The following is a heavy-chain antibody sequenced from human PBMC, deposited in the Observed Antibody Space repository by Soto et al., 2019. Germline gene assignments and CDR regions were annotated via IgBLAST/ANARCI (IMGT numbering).Heavy chain of an antibody. V-gene: IGHV1-2*02. CDR3: ARVSSWGFNNWFGP. Sequence: ASVKVSCKASAYTFTDYYMHWVRQTPGQGLEWMGWINPNSGDTNFAQKFQGRVTMTRDTSIRTAYMELSRLRADDTAVYYCARVSSWGFNNWFGPWGQGTLVTSPQ. CDR2: INPNSGDT. CDR1: AYTFTDYY. D-gene: IGHD6-13*01. J-gene: IGHJ5*02.